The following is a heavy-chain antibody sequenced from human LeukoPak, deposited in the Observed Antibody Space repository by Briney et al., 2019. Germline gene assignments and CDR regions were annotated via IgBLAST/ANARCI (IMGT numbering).Heavy chain of an antibody. CDR2: ISHNGETK. CDR3: ARDRHGYFDY. Sequence: PGGSLRLSCAASGFTFSDHYMIWLRQAPGKGLEAISYISHNGETKYYADSVKGRLSISRDNAKSSLYPQMNSLRVEDTAVYYCARDRHGYFDYWGQGTLVTVSS. J-gene: IGHJ4*02. V-gene: IGHV3-11*01. CDR1: GFTFSDHY. D-gene: IGHD6-13*01.